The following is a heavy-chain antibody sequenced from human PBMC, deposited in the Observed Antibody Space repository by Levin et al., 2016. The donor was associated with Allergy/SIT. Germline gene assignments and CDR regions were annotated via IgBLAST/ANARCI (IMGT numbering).Heavy chain of an antibody. Sequence: VRQAPGKGLEWVSGIDSGSHTYYTDSVKGRFTISRDNSKNTLYLQMSSLRAEDTAVYFCAKEIAGVGRPLFDHWGQGTLVTVSS. J-gene: IGHJ4*02. D-gene: IGHD6-13*01. V-gene: IGHV3-53*01. CDR3: AKEIAGVGRPLFDH. CDR2: IDSGSHT.